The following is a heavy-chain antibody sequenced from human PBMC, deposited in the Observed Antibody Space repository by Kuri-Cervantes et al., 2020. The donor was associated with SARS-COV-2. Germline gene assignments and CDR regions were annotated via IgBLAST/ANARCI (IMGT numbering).Heavy chain of an antibody. D-gene: IGHD4-23*01. V-gene: IGHV3-11*04. CDR1: GFTFSDYY. Sequence: GGSLRLSCAASGFTFSDYYMSWIRQAPGKGLEWVSYISSSGSTIYYADSVKGRFTISRDNAKNSLYLQMNSLGAEDTAVYYCARAATAVVTPEGLAYWGQGILVTVSS. J-gene: IGHJ4*02. CDR3: ARAATAVVTPEGLAY. CDR2: ISSSGSTI.